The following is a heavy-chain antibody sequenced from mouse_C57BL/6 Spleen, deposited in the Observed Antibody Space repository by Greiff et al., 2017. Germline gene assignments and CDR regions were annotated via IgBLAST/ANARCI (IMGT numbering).Heavy chain of an antibody. CDR1: GFTFSSYG. Sequence: EVQLVESGGDLVKPGGSLKLSCAASGFTFSSYGMSWVRQTPDKRLEWVATISSGGSYTYYPDSVKGRFTISRDNAKNTLYLQMSSLKSEATAMYYCARHPDYDYYAMDYWGQGTSVTVSS. V-gene: IGHV5-6*01. D-gene: IGHD1-1*02. CDR3: ARHPDYDYYAMDY. CDR2: ISSGGSYT. J-gene: IGHJ4*01.